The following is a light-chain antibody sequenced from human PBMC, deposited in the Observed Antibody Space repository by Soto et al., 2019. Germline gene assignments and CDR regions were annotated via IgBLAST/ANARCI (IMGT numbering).Light chain of an antibody. J-gene: IGKJ2*01. CDR3: HQYDGSPPYT. CDR1: QIVASTS. Sequence: EIVLPQSPGTLSLSPGDRATLSCRASQIVASTSFAWYQQSPGQAPRLLIYAASTRASDVPDRFSGSGSGTDFTLSISRLEPEDFAVYYCHQYDGSPPYTFGQGTRLEIK. CDR2: AAS. V-gene: IGKV3-20*01.